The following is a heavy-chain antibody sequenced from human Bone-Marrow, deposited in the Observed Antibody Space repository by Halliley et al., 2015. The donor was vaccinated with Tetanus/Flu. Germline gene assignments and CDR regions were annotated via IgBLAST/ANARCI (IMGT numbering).Heavy chain of an antibody. CDR3: ARGSSFGPSVYLDY. V-gene: IGHV4-34*01. J-gene: IGHJ4*02. CDR2: IDHRGTP. Sequence: IGEIDHRGTPPYGPSLGGRFPISLDTSKTQFSLRLTSVTAADTAVYYCARGSSFGPSVYLDYWGRGTLVTVSS. D-gene: IGHD6-13*01.